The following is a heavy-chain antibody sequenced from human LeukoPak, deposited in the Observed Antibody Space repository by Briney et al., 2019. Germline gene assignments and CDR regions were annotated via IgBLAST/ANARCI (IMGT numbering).Heavy chain of an antibody. CDR1: GFTFSSYG. J-gene: IGHJ4*02. CDR3: ARDLAARHFDY. V-gene: IGHV3-33*01. Sequence: GGSLRLSCEASGFTFSSYGMHWVRQAPGKGLEWVAVIWYDGSKKYYGDSVKGRFTISRDNSKNTLYLQTNSLRGEDTAIYYCARDLAARHFDYWGQGTLVTVSS. CDR2: IWYDGSKK. D-gene: IGHD6-6*01.